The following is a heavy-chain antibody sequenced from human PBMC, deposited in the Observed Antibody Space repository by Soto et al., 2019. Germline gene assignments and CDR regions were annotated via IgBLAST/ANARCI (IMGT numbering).Heavy chain of an antibody. J-gene: IGHJ6*02. D-gene: IGHD2-8*01. CDR2: ISGSGDGT. V-gene: IGHV3-23*01. CDR3: PRRRRSLLMVYGFGGMDV. CDR1: GFTVTSHA. Sequence: EVQLLESGGGVVQRGGSLRLSCAASGFTVTSHAMSWVRQAPGKGLEWVSSISGSGDGTYYGDSVKGRFTISRDSSSSTLYLEMKSLRGEDTVVYCCPRRRRSLLMVYGFGGMDVWGQGTTVTVSS.